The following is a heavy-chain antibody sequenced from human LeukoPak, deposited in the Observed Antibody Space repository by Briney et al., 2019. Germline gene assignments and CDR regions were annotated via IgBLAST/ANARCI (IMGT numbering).Heavy chain of an antibody. J-gene: IGHJ6*03. CDR3: ARSGIAAGGRYYYYYMDV. D-gene: IGHD6-13*01. V-gene: IGHV4-4*07. CDR2: ISTSGST. CDR1: GDSITSYY. Sequence: SDTLSLTCTVSGDSITSYYWSWIRQPAGNGLEWIGRISTSGSTNYNPSLKSRVTMSVDTSKKQLSLKLSSLTAADTAVYYCARSGIAAGGRYYYYYMDVWGKGTTVTVSS.